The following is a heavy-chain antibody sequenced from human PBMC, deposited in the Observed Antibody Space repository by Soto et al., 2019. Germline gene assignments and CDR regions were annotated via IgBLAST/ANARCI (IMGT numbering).Heavy chain of an antibody. V-gene: IGHV2-70*13. Sequence: SGPTLVNPTQTLTLTCTFSGFSLNSNGMCVNWIRQPPGKAREWLALIDWDDDKYYSTSLKTRLTISRDTAKNPVVLTMTNMDPVDTATYYCARTSALPLGYPHGMDVWGQGTTVTVSS. CDR3: ARTSALPLGYPHGMDV. CDR1: GFSLNSNGMC. J-gene: IGHJ6*02. D-gene: IGHD7-27*01. CDR2: IDWDDDK.